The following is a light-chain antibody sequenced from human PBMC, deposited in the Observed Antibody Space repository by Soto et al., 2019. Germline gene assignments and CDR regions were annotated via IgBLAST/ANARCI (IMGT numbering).Light chain of an antibody. J-gene: IGKJ4*01. V-gene: IGKV1-16*02. CDR1: QVISNY. CDR2: AAS. Sequence: DIQMTPSPSSLSASVGDRVTITCRASQVISNYLAWFQQKPGKAPKYLIYAASSLQTGVPSKFSGSGSGTDFTLTIRSMQPEHFATYYCQQYNSFPRLTFAGGTKVEIK. CDR3: QQYNSFPRLT.